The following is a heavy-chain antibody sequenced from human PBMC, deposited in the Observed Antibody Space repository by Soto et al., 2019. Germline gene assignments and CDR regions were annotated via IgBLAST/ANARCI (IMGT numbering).Heavy chain of an antibody. CDR2: ISSSSSYI. D-gene: IGHD2-2*01. Sequence: EVQLVESGGGLVKPGGSLRLSCAASGFSFSNYGMNWVRQAPGKGLEWVSSISSSSSYISYADSVKGRFTISRDNAKNSVYLQMNSLRAEDTAVYYCARSDCPSPSCYVVWFDPWGQGTLVTVSS. V-gene: IGHV3-21*01. CDR1: GFSFSNYG. CDR3: ARSDCPSPSCYVVWFDP. J-gene: IGHJ5*02.